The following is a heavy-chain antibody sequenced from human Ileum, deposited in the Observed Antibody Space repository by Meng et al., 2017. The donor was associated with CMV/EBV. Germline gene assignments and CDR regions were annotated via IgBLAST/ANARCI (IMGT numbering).Heavy chain of an antibody. CDR3: ARVIQSSGVIISPFNY. D-gene: IGHD3-3*01. V-gene: IGHV1-18*01. CDR1: GYTFSNYG. CDR2: VNADNGDT. Sequence: ASVKVSCKAYGYTFSNYGMSWVRQAPGQGLEWLGWVNADNGDTYYAEKMQDRVAMSADTSTSTAYMELRSLRSDDSAVYYCARVIQSSGVIISPFNYRGQGTKVTVSS. J-gene: IGHJ4*02.